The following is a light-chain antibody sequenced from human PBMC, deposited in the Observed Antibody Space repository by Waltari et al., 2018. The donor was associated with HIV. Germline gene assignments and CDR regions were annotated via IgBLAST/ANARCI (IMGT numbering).Light chain of an antibody. CDR3: SSYAGSLWV. CDR2: EVT. Sequence: TQPPSASGSPGQSVTISCTGTSSDVGGYNYVSWYQQHPGKAPKLMIYEVTKRPSGVPDRFFGSKSGNTASLTVSGLQAEDEAIYYCSSYAGSLWVFGGGTRVTVL. V-gene: IGLV2-8*01. CDR1: SSDVGGYNY. J-gene: IGLJ3*02.